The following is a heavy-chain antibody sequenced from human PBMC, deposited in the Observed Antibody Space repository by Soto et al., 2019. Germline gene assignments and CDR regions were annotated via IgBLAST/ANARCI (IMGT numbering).Heavy chain of an antibody. V-gene: IGHV3-33*01. CDR3: ARDSWNDVSAFDI. J-gene: IGHJ3*02. CDR2: IWNDGTNK. D-gene: IGHD1-1*01. Sequence: QVQLVESGGGVVQPGRSLRLSCAASGFTFSSYAMHWVRQAPGKGLEWVAVIWNDGTNKYYADSVKGRFTISRDNSKTTLYLQMNSLRAEDTAVYYCARDSWNDVSAFDIWGQGTMVTVSS. CDR1: GFTFSSYA.